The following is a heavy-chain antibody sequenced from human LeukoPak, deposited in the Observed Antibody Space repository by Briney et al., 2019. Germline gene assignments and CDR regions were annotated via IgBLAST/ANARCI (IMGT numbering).Heavy chain of an antibody. CDR3: ARWTRIISSSLWYFDL. D-gene: IGHD6-6*01. V-gene: IGHV3-48*03. CDR2: ISGSGTST. J-gene: IGHJ2*01. Sequence: PGGSLRLSCAASGFTFSTYEMNWVRQAPGKGLEWVSYISGSGTSTYYADSVKGRFTISGDNAKNSLYLQMNSLRAEDTAVYYCARWTRIISSSLWYFDLWGRGNLVTVSS. CDR1: GFTFSTYE.